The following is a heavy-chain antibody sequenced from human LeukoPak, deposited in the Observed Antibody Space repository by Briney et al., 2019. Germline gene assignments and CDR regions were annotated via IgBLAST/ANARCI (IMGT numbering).Heavy chain of an antibody. J-gene: IGHJ4*02. CDR2: IYYSGST. D-gene: IGHD1-26*01. Sequence: PSETLSLTCTVSGGSISSSSYYWGWIRQPPGKGLEWIGSIYYSGSTYYNPSLKSRVTISVDTSKNQFSLKLSSVTAADTAVYYCARVGRRVGALYWGQGTLVTVSS. V-gene: IGHV4-39*07. CDR1: GGSISSSSYY. CDR3: ARVGRRVGALY.